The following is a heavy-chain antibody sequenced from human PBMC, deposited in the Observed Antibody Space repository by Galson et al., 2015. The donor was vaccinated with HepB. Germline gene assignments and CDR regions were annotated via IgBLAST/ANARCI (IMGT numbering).Heavy chain of an antibody. CDR1: GYTFTSNG. CDR2: ISTHSGDT. V-gene: IGHV1-18*01. Sequence: SVKISCKASGYTFTSNGLSWVRQAPGQGLEWMGWISTHSGDTKSAQKFQGRLIMTTDTSASTAYMELSSLTSEDTAIYYCARAPRISFGELMQPLTNWGLGTLVTVSS. J-gene: IGHJ4*02. D-gene: IGHD3-10*01. CDR3: ARAPRISFGELMQPLTN.